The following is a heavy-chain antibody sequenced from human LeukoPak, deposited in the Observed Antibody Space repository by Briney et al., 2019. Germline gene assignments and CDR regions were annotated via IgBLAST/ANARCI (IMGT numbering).Heavy chain of an antibody. J-gene: IGHJ4*02. V-gene: IGHV3-30-3*01. CDR1: GFSISAYE. CDR3: AKDLLPGAPDYFDY. Sequence: GGSLRLSCAASGFSISAYEMHWVRQAPGKGLEWVAVISGDGNIQLYSDSVKGRFTISRDTSKTTLYLQMNSLRAEDTAVYHCAKDLLPGAPDYFDYWGQGTLVTVSS. CDR2: ISGDGNIQ. D-gene: IGHD1-26*01.